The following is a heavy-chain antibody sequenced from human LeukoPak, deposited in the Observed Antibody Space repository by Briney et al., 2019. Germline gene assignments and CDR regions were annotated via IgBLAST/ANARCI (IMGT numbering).Heavy chain of an antibody. J-gene: IGHJ1*01. V-gene: IGHV4-38-2*02. D-gene: IGHD6-13*01. CDR1: GYSISSGYY. CDR2: IYHSGST. Sequence: PSETLSLTCTVSGYSISSGYYWGWIRQPPGKGLEWIGSIYHSGSTYYNPSLKSRVTISVDTSKNQFSLKLSSVTAADTAVYYCAGYSSRWTEYFQHWGQGTLVTVSS. CDR3: AGYSSRWTEYFQH.